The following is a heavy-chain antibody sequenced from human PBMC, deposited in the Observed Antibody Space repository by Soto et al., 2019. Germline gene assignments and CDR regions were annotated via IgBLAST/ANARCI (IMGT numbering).Heavy chain of an antibody. V-gene: IGHV3-7*05. CDR3: AILNYYESSADDY. D-gene: IGHD3-22*01. J-gene: IGHJ4*02. CDR2: IKEDGSEK. Sequence: GSLRLSCAASGFTFSNYWMSWVRQAPGKGLEWVANIKEDGSEKYYVDSVKGRFTISRDNAKNSLYLQMNSLRAEDTAVYYCAILNYYESSADDYWGQGTLVTVSS. CDR1: GFTFSNYW.